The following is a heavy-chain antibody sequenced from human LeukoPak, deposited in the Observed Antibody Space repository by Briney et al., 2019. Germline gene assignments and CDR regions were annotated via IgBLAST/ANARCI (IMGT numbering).Heavy chain of an antibody. CDR1: GDSVNGYY. V-gene: IGHV4-59*02. CDR3: ARDRADSSGWFNWFDP. Sequence: SETLSLTCTVSGDSVNGYYWSWIRQPPGKGLEWIAYIYSSGSTNYNPSLKSRVTISVDTSKNQFSLKLSSVTAADTAVYYCARDRADSSGWFNWFDPWGQGTLVTVSS. J-gene: IGHJ5*02. CDR2: IYSSGST. D-gene: IGHD6-19*01.